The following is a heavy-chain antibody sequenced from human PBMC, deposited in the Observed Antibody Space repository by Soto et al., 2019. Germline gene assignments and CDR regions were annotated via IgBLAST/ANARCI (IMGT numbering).Heavy chain of an antibody. CDR3: ARDLGITGTTTQSYYYGMDV. Sequence: SETLSLTCTVSGGSISSYYWSWIRQPAGKGLEWIGRIYTSGSTNYNPSLKSRVTMSVDTSKNQFSLKLRSVTAADTAVYYCARDLGITGTTTQSYYYGMDVWGQGTTVT. V-gene: IGHV4-4*07. J-gene: IGHJ6*02. CDR1: GGSISSYY. D-gene: IGHD1-7*01. CDR2: IYTSGST.